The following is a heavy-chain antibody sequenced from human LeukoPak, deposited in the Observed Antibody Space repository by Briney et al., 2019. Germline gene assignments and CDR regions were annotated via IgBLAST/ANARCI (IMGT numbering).Heavy chain of an antibody. V-gene: IGHV3-23*01. D-gene: IGHD5-12*01. CDR1: GFTFSNYG. Sequence: GGSLRLSCAASGFTFSNYGMNWVCQAPGKGLEWVSGIGGLGDRIYYADSVRGRFTISRDNSKNTLYLYMNSLRDEDTAIYYCAQDGAWLRFDSWGQGTLVTVSS. CDR3: AQDGAWLRFDS. J-gene: IGHJ4*02. CDR2: IGGLGDRI.